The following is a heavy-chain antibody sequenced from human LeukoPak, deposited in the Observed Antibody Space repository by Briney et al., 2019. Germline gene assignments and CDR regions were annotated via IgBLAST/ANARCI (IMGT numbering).Heavy chain of an antibody. CDR2: IKQDGSEK. J-gene: IGHJ4*02. Sequence: PGGSLRLSCAASGFTFSSYWMTWIRQAPGKGLEWVANIKQDGSEKYYVDSVKGRFTIPRDNAKNSLYLQMNSLRAGDTAVYCCARDTGGGYSCYDCWGQGTLVTVPS. CDR1: GFTFSSYW. D-gene: IGHD5-18*01. CDR3: ARDTGGGYSCYDC. V-gene: IGHV3-7*01.